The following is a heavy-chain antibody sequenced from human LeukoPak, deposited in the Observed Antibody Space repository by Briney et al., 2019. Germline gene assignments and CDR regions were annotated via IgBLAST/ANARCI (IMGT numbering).Heavy chain of an antibody. D-gene: IGHD3-16*01. J-gene: IGHJ5*02. V-gene: IGHV4-39*01. CDR3: ARRWIWDPQIGNWFRP. CDR2: IYSRGNI. Sequence: SEPLSLTCSLSGDSITTNSDWWGWIRQSPGKGLEWIGRIYSRGNIYYNPSLKSRATISPDTAKNEYSLELTSRTAADAAVYYCARRWIWDPQIGNWFRPWGKGILVTVSS. CDR1: GDSITTNSDW.